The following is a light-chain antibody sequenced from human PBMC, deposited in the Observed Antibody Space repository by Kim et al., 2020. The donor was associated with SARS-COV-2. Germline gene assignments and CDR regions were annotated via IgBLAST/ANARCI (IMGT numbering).Light chain of an antibody. CDR2: DAS. J-gene: IGKJ1*01. Sequence: LSPGERATRSCRASQTISSYLAWYQQRPGQAPRLLIYDASNRATGIPARFSGSGSGTDFTLTISSLEPEDFAVYYCQQRSNWPRTFGQGTKVDIK. V-gene: IGKV3-11*01. CDR1: QTISSY. CDR3: QQRSNWPRT.